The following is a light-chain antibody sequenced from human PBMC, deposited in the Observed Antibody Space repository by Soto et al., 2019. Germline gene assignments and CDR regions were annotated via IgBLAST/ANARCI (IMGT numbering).Light chain of an antibody. J-gene: IGKJ3*01. CDR1: QGVSSY. V-gene: IGKV1-12*01. Sequence: DIQMTQSPSSVSASVGDRVTITCRASQGVSSYLAWYQQKPGKAPRLLIYAASSLQSGVPSRFSGSGSGTDFTLTISCLQPEDFATYYCQQANGFPPTFGAGTKDDIK. CDR3: QQANGFPPT. CDR2: AAS.